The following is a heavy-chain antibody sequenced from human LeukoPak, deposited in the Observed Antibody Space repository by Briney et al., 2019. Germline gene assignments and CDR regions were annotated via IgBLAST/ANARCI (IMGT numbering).Heavy chain of an antibody. V-gene: IGHV4-59*01. Sequence: SETLSLTCTVSGGSISPYYWTWIRQPLGRGPEWIGNIYYGGRTNYNPSLKSRVTISVDTSKNQFSLKLSSVTAADTAVYYCARDLENSYRRSLAYWGQGTLVTVSS. CDR1: GGSISPYY. J-gene: IGHJ4*02. CDR3: ARDLENSYRRSLAY. D-gene: IGHD3-16*02. CDR2: IYYGGRT.